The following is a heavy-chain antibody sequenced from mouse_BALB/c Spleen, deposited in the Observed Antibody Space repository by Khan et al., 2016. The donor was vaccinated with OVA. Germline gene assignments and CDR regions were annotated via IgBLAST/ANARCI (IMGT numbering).Heavy chain of an antibody. V-gene: IGHV9-4*02. D-gene: IGHD2-14*01. Sequence: QIQLVQSGPELKKPGETVRISCKASGYTFTTAGIQWVQKMPGKGLKWIGWINTHSGVPKYAEDFKGRFAFSLEISVNTAYLQITNLKNEDTATYVVARGGAAYYRNDGGAMEYWGQGNSVTVSS. J-gene: IGHJ4*01. CDR1: GYTFTTAG. CDR3: ARGGAAYYRNDGGAMEY. CDR2: INTHSGVP.